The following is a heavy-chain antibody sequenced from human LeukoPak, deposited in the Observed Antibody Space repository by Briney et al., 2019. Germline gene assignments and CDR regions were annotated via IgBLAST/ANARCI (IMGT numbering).Heavy chain of an antibody. CDR2: IKGDGSHT. V-gene: IGHV3-74*01. CDR1: GFTFSNYW. CDR3: AKGEPGYSYGTSFDY. J-gene: IGHJ4*02. Sequence: GGSLRLSCAASGFTFSNYWMHWVRQAPGKGLVWVSRIKGDGSHTIYADSVKGRFTISRDNSKNTLYLQMNSLRAEDTAVYYCAKGEPGYSYGTSFDYWGQGTLVTVSS. D-gene: IGHD5-18*01.